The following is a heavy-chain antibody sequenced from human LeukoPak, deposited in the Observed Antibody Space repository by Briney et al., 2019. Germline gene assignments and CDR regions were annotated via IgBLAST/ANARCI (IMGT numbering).Heavy chain of an antibody. D-gene: IGHD2-21*02. CDR1: GFTLDDYG. J-gene: IGHJ4*02. Sequence: GGSLRLSCTASGFTLDDYGVSWFRQAPGKGLEWVGFIRNKAYGGTKEYAASVKGRFTISRDDSKSIAYLQMNSLASEDTAVYYCARSRRVPCGGACYSFDYWGQGTLVTVSS. CDR3: ARSRRVPCGGACYSFDY. V-gene: IGHV3-49*03. CDR2: IRNKAYGGTK.